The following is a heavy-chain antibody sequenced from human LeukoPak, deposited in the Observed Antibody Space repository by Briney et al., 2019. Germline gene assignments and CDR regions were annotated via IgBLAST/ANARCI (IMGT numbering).Heavy chain of an antibody. CDR1: GGSLSGYY. V-gene: IGHV4-34*01. J-gene: IGHJ4*02. Sequence: SETLSLTCAVYGGSLSGYYWSWIRQPPGKGLEWIGEIKHSGSTNYNPSLKSRVTISVDTSKNQFSLKLSSVTAADTAVYYCARGTGLIGQQLYPSYFDSWGQGTLVTVSS. CDR3: ARGTGLIGQQLYPSYFDS. D-gene: IGHD2-2*02. CDR2: IKHSGST.